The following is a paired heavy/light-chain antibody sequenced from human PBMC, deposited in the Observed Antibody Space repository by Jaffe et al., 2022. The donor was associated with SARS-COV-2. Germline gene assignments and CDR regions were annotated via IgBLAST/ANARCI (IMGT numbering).Heavy chain of an antibody. CDR1: GAFISSHY. D-gene: IGHD2-21*02. CDR3: ARGLGNTAFDY. J-gene: IGHJ4*02. Sequence: QVQLQASGPGLVKPSETLSLTCTVSGAFISSHYWSWIRQPAGKGLEWIGRIYTRGSTNYNPSLKSRITMSVDTSKNQLSLGLSSVTAADTAVYYCARGLGNTAFDYWGQGILVTVSS. CDR2: IYTRGST. V-gene: IGHV4-4*07.
Light chain of an antibody. CDR2: EVS. CDR3: CSHAGSDTSV. CDR1: SSDVGGYKY. V-gene: IGLV2-11*01. J-gene: IGLJ3*02. Sequence: QSALTQPRSVSGSPGQSVTISCTGTSSDVGGYKYVSWYQHHPGKAPKLMIYEVSNRPSGVPDRFSGSKSGNTASLTISGLQADDEAEYYCCSHAGSDTSVFGGGTSLTVL.